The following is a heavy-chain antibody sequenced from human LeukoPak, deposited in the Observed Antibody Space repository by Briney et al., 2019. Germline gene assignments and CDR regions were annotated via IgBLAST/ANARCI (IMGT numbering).Heavy chain of an antibody. V-gene: IGHV3-11*05. CDR2: ISSSSSYT. CDR3: ARDISGNYFDY. D-gene: IGHD3-10*01. CDR1: GFTFSDYY. Sequence: GGSLRLSCAASGFTFSDYYMSWIRQAPGKGLEWVSYISSSSSYTNYADSVKGRFTISRDNAKNSLYLQVNSLRAEDTAVYYCARDISGNYFDYWGQGTLVTVSS. J-gene: IGHJ4*02.